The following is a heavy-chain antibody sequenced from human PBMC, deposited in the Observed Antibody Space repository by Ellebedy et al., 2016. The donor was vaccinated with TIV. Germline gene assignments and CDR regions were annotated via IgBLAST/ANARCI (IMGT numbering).Heavy chain of an antibody. CDR1: GGSISSSSYY. J-gene: IGHJ4*02. D-gene: IGHD7-27*01. V-gene: IGHV4-39*07. Sequence: SETLSLTXTVSGGSISSSSYYWGWIRQPPGKGLEWIGSIYYSGSTYYNPSLKSRVTISVDTSKNQFSLKLSSVTAADTAVYYCAVGNWGSKDYWGQGTLVTVSS. CDR3: AVGNWGSKDY. CDR2: IYYSGST.